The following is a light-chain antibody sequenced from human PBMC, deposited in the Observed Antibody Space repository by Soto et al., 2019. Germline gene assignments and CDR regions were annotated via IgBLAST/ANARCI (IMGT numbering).Light chain of an antibody. Sequence: DIQMTQSPSTLSASVGDTVTITCRASQSISTWLAWYQHKPGEAPRLLIFDASNLESGVASRFSGSGSGTEFTLTISSLQPDDFATYYCLQYNGYSGTFGQGTKVENK. CDR1: QSISTW. V-gene: IGKV1-5*01. CDR2: DAS. CDR3: LQYNGYSGT. J-gene: IGKJ1*01.